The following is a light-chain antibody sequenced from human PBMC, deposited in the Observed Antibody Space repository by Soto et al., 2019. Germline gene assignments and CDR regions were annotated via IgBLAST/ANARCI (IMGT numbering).Light chain of an antibody. V-gene: IGLV2-14*01. CDR3: SSYTSSSTLL. CDR2: DVS. CDR1: SNDIGGYNY. Sequence: QSALTQPVSVSGSPGQSITFSCTGTSNDIGGYNYVSWYQQHPGKAPKLMIFDVSNRPSGVSYRFSGSKSGNTASLTISGLQAEDEADYYCSSYTSSSTLLFGGGTKVTVL. J-gene: IGLJ2*01.